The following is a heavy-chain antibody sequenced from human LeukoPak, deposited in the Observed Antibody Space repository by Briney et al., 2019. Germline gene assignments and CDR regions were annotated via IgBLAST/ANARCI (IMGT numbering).Heavy chain of an antibody. J-gene: IGHJ4*02. D-gene: IGHD1-1*01. Sequence: PSETLSLTCTVSGGSISTFFWSWIRQPPGQGLEWIGSMHYSGDTKYNPSLKSRVSLSIETSKQQFSLRLSSVTAADTAVYYCARDLELERNRWNYFESWGQGTLVTVSS. CDR2: MHYSGDT. V-gene: IGHV4-59*01. CDR1: GGSISTFF. CDR3: ARDLELERNRWNYFES.